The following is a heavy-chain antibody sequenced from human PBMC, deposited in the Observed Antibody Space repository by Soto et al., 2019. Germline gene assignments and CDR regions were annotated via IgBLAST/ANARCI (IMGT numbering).Heavy chain of an antibody. CDR2: FDPEDGET. Sequence: ASVKVSCKVSGYTLTELSMHWVRQAPGKGLEWMGGFDPEDGETIYAQKFQGRVTMTEDTSTDTAYMELSSLRSEDTAVYYCATAIVVVPAAQGTFDYWGQGTLVTVSS. D-gene: IGHD2-2*01. CDR1: GYTLTELS. CDR3: ATAIVVVPAAQGTFDY. J-gene: IGHJ4*02. V-gene: IGHV1-24*01.